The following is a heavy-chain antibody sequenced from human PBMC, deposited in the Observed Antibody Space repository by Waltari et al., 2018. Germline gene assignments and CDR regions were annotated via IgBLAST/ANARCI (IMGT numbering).Heavy chain of an antibody. CDR2: INHSGST. CDR3: ATLGPYYYYYMDV. Sequence: QVQLQQWGEGLLKPSESLSLTCAVYGGSFREYYWTWIRQPPGKGLEWIGEINHSGSTNYNPSLQSRVNISVDTSKNQFSLKLTSVTAADTAVYYCATLGPYYYYYMDVWGKGTTVTVSS. V-gene: IGHV4-34*02. CDR1: GGSFREYY. D-gene: IGHD3-16*01. J-gene: IGHJ6*03.